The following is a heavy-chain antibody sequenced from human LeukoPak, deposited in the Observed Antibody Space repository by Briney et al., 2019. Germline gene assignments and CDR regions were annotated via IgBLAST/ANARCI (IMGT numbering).Heavy chain of an antibody. CDR1: GGTFSSYA. CDR3: ARGPTYYYDSSGYLLFGY. CDR2: IIPILGIA. V-gene: IGHV1-69*04. D-gene: IGHD3-22*01. J-gene: IGHJ4*02. Sequence: SVKVSCKASGGTFSSYAISWVRQAPGQGLEWMGRIIPILGIANYAQKFQGRVTITADKSTSTAYMELSSLRSEDTAVYYCARGPTYYYDSSGYLLFGYWGQGTLVTVSS.